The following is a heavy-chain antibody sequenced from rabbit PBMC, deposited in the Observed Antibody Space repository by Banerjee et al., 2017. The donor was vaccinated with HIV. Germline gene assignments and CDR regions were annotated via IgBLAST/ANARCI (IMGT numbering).Heavy chain of an antibody. CDR1: GFSFSSYY. V-gene: IGHV1S40*01. Sequence: QSLEESGGDLVKPGASLTLTCTASGFSFSSYYMCWVRQAPGKGLEWIACIYAGSGGSTYYASWAKGRFTISKTSSTTVTLQMTSLTAADTATYFCARDSLYGTYAGPFNLWGPGTLVTVS. CDR3: ARDSLYGTYAGPFNL. CDR2: IYAGSGGST. D-gene: IGHD4-2*01. J-gene: IGHJ4*01.